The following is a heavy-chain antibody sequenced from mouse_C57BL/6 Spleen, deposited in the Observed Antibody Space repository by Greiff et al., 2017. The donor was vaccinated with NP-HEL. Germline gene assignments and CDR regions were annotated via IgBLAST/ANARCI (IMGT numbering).Heavy chain of an antibody. J-gene: IGHJ2*01. V-gene: IGHV1-64*01. CDR3: ASSGYYSNGFDY. CDR2: IHPNSGST. Sequence: QVQLQQPGAELVKPGASVKLSCKASGYTFTSYWMHWVKQRPGQGLEWIGMIHPNSGSTNYNEKFKSKATLTVDKSSSTAYMQLSSLTSEDSAVYYCASSGYYSNGFDYWGQGTTLTVSS. CDR1: GYTFTSYW. D-gene: IGHD2-5*01.